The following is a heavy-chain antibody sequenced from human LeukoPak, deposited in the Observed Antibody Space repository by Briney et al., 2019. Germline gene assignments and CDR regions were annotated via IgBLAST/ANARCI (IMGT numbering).Heavy chain of an antibody. D-gene: IGHD5-18*01. CDR2: IYYSGST. J-gene: IGHJ6*03. Sequence: PSETLSLTCTVSGGSISSYYWSWIRQPPGKGLEWIGYIYYSGSTNYNPSLKSRVTISVDTSKNQFSLKLSSVTAADTAVYYCARYSYGLYYYYYYMDVWGKGTTVTVSS. CDR3: ARYSYGLYYYYYYMDV. CDR1: GGSISSYY. V-gene: IGHV4-59*08.